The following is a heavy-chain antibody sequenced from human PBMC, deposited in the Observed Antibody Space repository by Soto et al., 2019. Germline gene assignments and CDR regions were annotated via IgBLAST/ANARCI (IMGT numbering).Heavy chain of an antibody. J-gene: IGHJ6*02. V-gene: IGHV3-23*01. CDR3: AKDAYYDLSTGTGYYYYGLDV. CDR2: ISATGDTI. CDR1: GFTFSSYA. Sequence: LRLSCAASGFTFSSYAMTWLRQSPGKGLEWVSVISATGDTIYYADSVEGRFTISRDNSNSTLFLQMDRLTADDTAVYFCAKDAYYDLSTGTGYYYYGLDVWGQGTTVTVSS. D-gene: IGHD3-9*01.